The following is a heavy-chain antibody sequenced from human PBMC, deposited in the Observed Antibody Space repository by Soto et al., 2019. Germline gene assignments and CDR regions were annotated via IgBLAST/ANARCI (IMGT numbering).Heavy chain of an antibody. CDR3: AKEAYSGSFYAWAFDF. V-gene: IGHV3-11*01. CDR2: TSSGGTTI. D-gene: IGHD1-26*01. CDR1: GFTFSDYD. Sequence: GGSLRLSCAASGFTFSDYDMSWIRQAPGKGLEWVSYTSSGGTTIYYADSVRGRFTLSRDNAKSSMYLHMDSLRVEDTAVYYCAKEAYSGSFYAWAFDFWGQGTLVNVSS. J-gene: IGHJ4*02.